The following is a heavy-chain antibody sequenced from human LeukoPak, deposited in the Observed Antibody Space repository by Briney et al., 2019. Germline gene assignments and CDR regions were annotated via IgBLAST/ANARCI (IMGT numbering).Heavy chain of an antibody. CDR1: AFTSSSYS. CDR3: ARDASMSGPDFDY. V-gene: IGHV3-48*02. Sequence: PGGSLRLSCAASAFTSSSYSLNSVRQAPGKGLEWVSYISSSRGTIYYTDSVKGRFTISRDNAKDSLYLQMNSLRDGDTAVYYCARDASMSGPDFDYWGQGSLVTVSS. J-gene: IGHJ4*02. CDR2: ISSSRGTI. D-gene: IGHD2-8*01.